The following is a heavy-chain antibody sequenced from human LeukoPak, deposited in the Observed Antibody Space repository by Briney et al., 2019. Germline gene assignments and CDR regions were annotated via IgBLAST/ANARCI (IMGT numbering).Heavy chain of an antibody. Sequence: AGGSLRLSCAASGFTFSSYSMNWVRQAPGKGLEWVSSISSSSSYIYYADSVKGRFTISRDNAKNSLYLQMNSLRAEDTAVYYCARDPTLYDFWSGHLFRGAFDIWGQGTMVTVSS. CDR3: ARDPTLYDFWSGHLFRGAFDI. CDR1: GFTFSSYS. D-gene: IGHD3-3*01. CDR2: ISSSSSYI. J-gene: IGHJ3*02. V-gene: IGHV3-21*01.